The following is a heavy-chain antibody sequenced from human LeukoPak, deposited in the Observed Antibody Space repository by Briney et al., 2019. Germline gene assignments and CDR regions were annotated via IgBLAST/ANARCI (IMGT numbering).Heavy chain of an antibody. J-gene: IGHJ4*02. V-gene: IGHV5-51*01. Sequence: GESLKISCKGSGYSFTSYWIGWVRQMPEKGLEWIGLIYPGDSDTRYSPSFQGQVTISADKSISTAYLQWSSLKASDSAVYYCARSLTASWVDYWGQGTLVTVSS. D-gene: IGHD2-21*02. CDR3: ARSLTASWVDY. CDR2: IYPGDSDT. CDR1: GYSFTSYW.